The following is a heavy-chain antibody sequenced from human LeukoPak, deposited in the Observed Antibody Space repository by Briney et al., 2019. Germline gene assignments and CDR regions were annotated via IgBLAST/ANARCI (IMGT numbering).Heavy chain of an antibody. V-gene: IGHV4-39*07. D-gene: IGHD1-26*01. Sequence: SETLSLTCTVSGGSISSSSYYWGWIRQPPGQGLEWIGSIYYSGSTYYNPSLKSRVTISVDTSKNQFSLKLSSVTAADTAVYYCARFLYSGTYGDYWGQGTLVTVSS. CDR1: GGSISSSSYY. CDR2: IYYSGST. CDR3: ARFLYSGTYGDY. J-gene: IGHJ4*02.